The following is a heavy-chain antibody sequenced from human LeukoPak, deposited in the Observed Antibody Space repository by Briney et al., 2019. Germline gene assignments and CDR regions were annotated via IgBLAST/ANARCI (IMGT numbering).Heavy chain of an antibody. CDR3: ERDGNSGWYGAIDY. Sequence: PSQTLSLTCTVSGGSISSYYWSWIRQPAGKGLEWIGRIYSSGNTNYTHALKSRVTISVDKSKNNFSLKLSSVTAADTAVYYCERDGNSGWYGAIDYWGQGTLVIVSS. D-gene: IGHD6-19*01. J-gene: IGHJ4*02. CDR1: GGSISSYY. V-gene: IGHV4-4*07. CDR2: IYSSGNT.